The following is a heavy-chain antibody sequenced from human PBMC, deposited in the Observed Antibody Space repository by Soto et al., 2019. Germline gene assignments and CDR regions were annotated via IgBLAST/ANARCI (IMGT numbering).Heavy chain of an antibody. Sequence: GGSLRLSCAASGFTFSSYAMHWVRQAPGKGLEWVAVISYDGSNKYYADSVKGRFTISRDNSKNTLYLQMNSLRAEDTAVYYCARDGSDSSFYGMDVWGQGTTVTSP. CDR2: ISYDGSNK. J-gene: IGHJ6*02. V-gene: IGHV3-30-3*01. CDR1: GFTFSSYA. CDR3: ARDGSDSSFYGMDV.